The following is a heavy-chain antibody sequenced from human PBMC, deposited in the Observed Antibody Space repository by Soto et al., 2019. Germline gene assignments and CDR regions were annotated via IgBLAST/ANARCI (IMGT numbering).Heavy chain of an antibody. Sequence: SSVKVSCKASGYTFSDYYIHWVRQAPGQGLEWMGWINPNSGGTKYAPKFQGGVTMTRDTSITTAYMDLSRLRDGDTAVYYCAREPATAKPEGVDFWGQGTLVTVS. V-gene: IGHV1-2*02. J-gene: IGHJ4*02. D-gene: IGHD1-1*01. CDR3: AREPATAKPEGVDF. CDR1: GYTFSDYY. CDR2: INPNSGGT.